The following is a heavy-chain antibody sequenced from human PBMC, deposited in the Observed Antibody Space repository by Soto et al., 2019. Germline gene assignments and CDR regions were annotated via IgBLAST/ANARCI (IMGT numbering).Heavy chain of an antibody. CDR3: AKDLIYGYNSSRPFAS. V-gene: IGHV3-23*01. D-gene: IGHD6-13*01. Sequence: EVQLLESGGGLVQPGGSLRLSCAASGFTFSSFAMSWVRQAPGKGLEWVSAIGSRGDSTYYADSVKGRFTISRDNSKNTLYMQMNSPRAEDTAVYYCAKDLIYGYNSSRPFASWGQGTLVTVSS. J-gene: IGHJ4*02. CDR2: IGSRGDST. CDR1: GFTFSSFA.